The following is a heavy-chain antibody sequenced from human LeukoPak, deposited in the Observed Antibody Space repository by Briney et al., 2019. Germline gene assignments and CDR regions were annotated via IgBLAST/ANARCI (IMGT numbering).Heavy chain of an antibody. CDR3: ARDSERDSYGKDYDSSDLFDP. V-gene: IGHV4-39*07. J-gene: IGHJ5*02. CDR2: IYYSGST. Sequence: SETLSLTCTVSGGSISSSSYYWGWIRQPPGKGLEWIGSIYYSGSTNYNPSLKSRVTMSVDTSKNQFSLKLSSVTAADTAVYYCARDSERDSYGKDYDSSDLFDPWGQGTLVTVSS. D-gene: IGHD3-22*01. CDR1: GGSISSSSYY.